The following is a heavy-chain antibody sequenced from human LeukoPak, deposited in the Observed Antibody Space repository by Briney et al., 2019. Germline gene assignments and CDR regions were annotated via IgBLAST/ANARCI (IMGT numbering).Heavy chain of an antibody. V-gene: IGHV3-30*02. Sequence: GGSLRLSCAGSGFSFSSYGMHWVRQAPGKGLEWMAFIRSDGSNKYYADSVKGRFTISRDNSKNTLYLQMNSLRAEDTAVYYCAREWYSGSYYSGYWGQGTLVTVSS. CDR2: IRSDGSNK. J-gene: IGHJ4*02. CDR3: AREWYSGSYYSGY. CDR1: GFSFSSYG. D-gene: IGHD1-26*01.